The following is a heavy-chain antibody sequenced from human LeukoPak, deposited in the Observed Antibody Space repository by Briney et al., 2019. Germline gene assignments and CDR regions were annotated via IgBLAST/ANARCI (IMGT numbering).Heavy chain of an antibody. CDR2: IWYDGSNK. Sequence: GRSLRLSCAASGFTFSSYGMHWVRQAPGKGLERVAVIWYDGSNKYYADSVKGRFTISRDNSKNTLYLQMNSLRAEDTAVYYCASCGIRGYSSSWYGDYWGQGTLVTVSS. J-gene: IGHJ4*02. V-gene: IGHV3-33*01. CDR1: GFTFSSYG. D-gene: IGHD6-13*01. CDR3: ASCGIRGYSSSWYGDY.